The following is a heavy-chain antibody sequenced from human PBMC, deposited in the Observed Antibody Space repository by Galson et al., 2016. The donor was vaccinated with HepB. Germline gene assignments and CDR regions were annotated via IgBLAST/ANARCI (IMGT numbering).Heavy chain of an antibody. CDR2: ISWNSGNI. CDR3: ARGRKPPAIDFWSGYYHGLLYHYGMDV. Sequence: SLRLSCAASGFAFSDYYMSWIRQAPGMGLEWVSGISWNSGNIDYVDSVKGRFTIPRDNAKNTLYLQMNSLRAEETAVYYCARGRKPPAIDFWSGYYHGLLYHYGMDVWGQGTTVTVSS. J-gene: IGHJ6*02. D-gene: IGHD3-3*01. CDR1: GFAFSDYY. V-gene: IGHV3-11*06.